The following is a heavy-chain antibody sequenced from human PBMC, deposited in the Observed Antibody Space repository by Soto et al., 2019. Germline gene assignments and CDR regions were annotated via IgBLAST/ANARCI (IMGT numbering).Heavy chain of an antibody. CDR3: ARVSRGDYYDSSGYYHGGGDY. D-gene: IGHD3-22*01. CDR1: GFTFSSYA. V-gene: IGHV3-30-3*01. J-gene: IGHJ4*02. Sequence: LRLSCAASGFTFSSYAMHWVRQAPGKGLEWVAVISYDGSNKYYADSVKGRFTISRDNSKNTLYLQMNSLRAEDTAVYYCARVSRGDYYDSSGYYHGGGDYWGQGTLVTVSS. CDR2: ISYDGSNK.